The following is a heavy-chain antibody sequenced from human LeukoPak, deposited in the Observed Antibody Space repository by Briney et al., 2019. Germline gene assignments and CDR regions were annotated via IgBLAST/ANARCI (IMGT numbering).Heavy chain of an antibody. CDR2: SYYSGST. Sequence: SETLSLTCTVSGGSISSGGYYWSWLRQHPGRGLDWTGYSYYSGSTYYNPSLKSRVTISVDTSKNQFSLKLSSVTAADTALYYCARRRAEGGSNGHYNWFDPWGQGTLVTVSS. CDR3: ARRRAEGGSNGHYNWFDP. V-gene: IGHV4-31*03. J-gene: IGHJ5*02. CDR1: GGSISSGGYY. D-gene: IGHD6-13*01.